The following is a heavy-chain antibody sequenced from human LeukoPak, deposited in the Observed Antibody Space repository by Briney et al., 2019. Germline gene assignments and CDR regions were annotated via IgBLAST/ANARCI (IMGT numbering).Heavy chain of an antibody. J-gene: IGHJ6*03. V-gene: IGHV1-24*01. CDR1: GYTLTELS. CDR2: FDPEVGET. D-gene: IGHD3-10*01. Sequence: SSVKVSCKVSGYTLTELSMYWVRQAPGKGLEWMGGFDPEVGETIYAQKFQGRVTITTNTSISTAYMELSSLRSEDTAVYYCEREGAGSDYYYMVVWGKGPTVTVFS. CDR3: EREGAGSDYYYMVV.